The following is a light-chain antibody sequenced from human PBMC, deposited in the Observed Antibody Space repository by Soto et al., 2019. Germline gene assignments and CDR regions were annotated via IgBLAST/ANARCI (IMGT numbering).Light chain of an antibody. CDR2: GAS. V-gene: IGKV3-15*01. J-gene: IGKJ1*01. Sequence: EIVMTQSPATLSVAPGERATLSYRASQSISSSYLAWYQQKPGQAPRLLIYGASNRATGIPARFSGSGSGTEFTLTISSLQSEDFAVYYCQQYNIWPWTFGQGTKVDI. CDR3: QQYNIWPWT. CDR1: QSISSSY.